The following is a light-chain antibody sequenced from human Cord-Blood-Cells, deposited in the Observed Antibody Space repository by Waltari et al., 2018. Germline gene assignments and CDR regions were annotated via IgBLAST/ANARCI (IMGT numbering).Light chain of an antibody. Sequence: QSALTQPASVSGSPGQSITISCTGTSSDVGGYHYVSWYQQHPGKAPKLMIYEVRNRPSGVSNRFSGSKSGNTPSLTISGLQAEDEADYYCSSYTSSSVVFGGGTKLTVL. CDR2: EVR. V-gene: IGLV2-14*01. CDR3: SSYTSSSVV. J-gene: IGLJ2*01. CDR1: SSDVGGYHY.